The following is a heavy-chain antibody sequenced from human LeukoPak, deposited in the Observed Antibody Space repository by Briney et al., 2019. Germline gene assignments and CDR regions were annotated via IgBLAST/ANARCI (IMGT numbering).Heavy chain of an antibody. V-gene: IGHV3-7*01. CDR2: IKQDGSEK. D-gene: IGHD1-26*01. CDR3: ARVDSGSYYAFDY. Sequence: SGGSLRLSCAASGFTFNNYAMSWVRQAPGKGLEWVANIKQDGSEKYYVDSVKGRFTISRDNAKNSLYLQMNSLRAEDTAVYYCARVDSGSYYAFDYWGQGTLVTVSS. J-gene: IGHJ4*02. CDR1: GFTFNNYA.